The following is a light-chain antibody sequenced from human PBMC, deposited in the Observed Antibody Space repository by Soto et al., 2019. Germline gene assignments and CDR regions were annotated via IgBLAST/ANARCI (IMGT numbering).Light chain of an antibody. V-gene: IGKV3-15*01. CDR2: GAS. Sequence: EIVMTQSPATLSVSPGERATLSCRASQSISSNLAWYQQQPGQAPSLLLYGASTRATGIPARFSGSGSGTDFTLTISSLQSEDFAVYYCHQYNNWPPGTFGQGTKLEIQ. CDR3: HQYNNWPPGT. CDR1: QSISSN. J-gene: IGKJ2*02.